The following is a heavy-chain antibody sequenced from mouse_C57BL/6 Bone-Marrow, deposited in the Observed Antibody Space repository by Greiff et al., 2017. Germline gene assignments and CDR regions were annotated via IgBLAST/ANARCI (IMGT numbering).Heavy chain of an antibody. CDR3: ARSERRGYYYAMDY. J-gene: IGHJ4*01. V-gene: IGHV1-72*01. CDR1: GYTFTSYW. Sequence: QVQLQQPGAELVKPGASVKLSCKASGYTFTSYWMNWVKQRPGRGLEWIGRIDPNSGGTKYNEKFKSKATLTVDKPSSTAYMQLSSLTSEDSAVYYCARSERRGYYYAMDYWGQGTSVTVSS. CDR2: IDPNSGGT.